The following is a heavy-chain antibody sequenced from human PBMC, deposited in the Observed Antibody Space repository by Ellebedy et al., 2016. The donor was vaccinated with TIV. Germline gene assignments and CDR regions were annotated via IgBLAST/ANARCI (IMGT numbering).Heavy chain of an antibody. V-gene: IGHV3-21*01. CDR2: ISSSGTYI. J-gene: IGHJ4*02. Sequence: GESLKISCAASGFTFSSYSMSWVRQAPGKGLEWVSCISSSGTYIYYADSLKGRFTIARDSAKNSLYLQMNSMRAEDTAVYYCARGRCDLPFDYWGQGTLVTVSS. CDR1: GFTFSSYS. D-gene: IGHD2-21*02. CDR3: ARGRCDLPFDY.